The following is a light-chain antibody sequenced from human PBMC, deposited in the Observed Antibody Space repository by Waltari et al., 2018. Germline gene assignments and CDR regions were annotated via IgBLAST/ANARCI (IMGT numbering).Light chain of an antibody. V-gene: IGKV3-15*01. Sequence: EIVMTQSPATLSVSPGERATLSCRASQSVSSNLAWYQQKPGQAPRHLIYGASTRATGIPARFSGSGSGTEFTITISSLQSEDFAVYYCQQYNNWPRGTFGQGTRLEIK. CDR1: QSVSSN. CDR2: GAS. CDR3: QQYNNWPRGT. J-gene: IGKJ5*01.